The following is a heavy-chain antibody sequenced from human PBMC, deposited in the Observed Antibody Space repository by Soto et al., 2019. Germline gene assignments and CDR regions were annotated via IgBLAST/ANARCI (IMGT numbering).Heavy chain of an antibody. CDR3: ARVLPQRQGRNMDV. D-gene: IGHD1-1*01. Sequence: PSETLSLTCTVTGGSMTTGDQYWTWIRHRPGEGLEWFGYINHRGSLYYNPSLESRVSMSVDTSKNQFSLNLSSVTAADTAVYYCARVLPQRQGRNMDVWGQGTTVTVSS. CDR2: INHRGSL. J-gene: IGHJ6*02. V-gene: IGHV4-31*03. CDR1: GGSMTTGDQY.